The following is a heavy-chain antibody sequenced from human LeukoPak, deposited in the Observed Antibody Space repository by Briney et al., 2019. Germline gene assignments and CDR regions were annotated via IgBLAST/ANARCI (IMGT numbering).Heavy chain of an antibody. CDR1: GFTFSSYS. CDR3: ARDNKGGDFWSGYYDKFDY. D-gene: IGHD3-3*01. Sequence: GGSLRLSCAASGFTFSSYSMNWVRQAPGEGLEWVSSISSSSSYIYYADSVKGRFTISRDNAKNSLYLQMNSLRAEDTAVYYCARDNKGGDFWSGYYDKFDYWGQGTLVTVSS. J-gene: IGHJ4*02. CDR2: ISSSSSYI. V-gene: IGHV3-21*01.